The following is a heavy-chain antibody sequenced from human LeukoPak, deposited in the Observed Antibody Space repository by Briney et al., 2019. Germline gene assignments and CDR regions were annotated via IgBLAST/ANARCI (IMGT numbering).Heavy chain of an antibody. CDR1: GGSISSSSYY. CDR3: ARPAWDIVVVPAAKNDAFDI. J-gene: IGHJ3*02. Sequence: SETLSLTCPVSGGSISSSSYYWGWIRQPPGKGLEWIGSIYYSGSTYYNPSLKSRVTISVDTSKKQFSLKLSSVTAADTAVYYCARPAWDIVVVPAAKNDAFDIWGQGTMVTVSS. V-gene: IGHV4-39*01. D-gene: IGHD2-2*01. CDR2: IYYSGST.